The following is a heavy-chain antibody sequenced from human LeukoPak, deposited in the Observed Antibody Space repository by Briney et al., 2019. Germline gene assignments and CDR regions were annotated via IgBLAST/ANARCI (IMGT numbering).Heavy chain of an antibody. J-gene: IGHJ6*02. CDR3: ARKRLNVVVPAAMHYYYYGMDV. CDR1: GGSFSGYY. Sequence: KPSETLSLTCVVYGGSFSGYYWSWIRQPPGKGLEWIGEINHSGSTNYNPSLKSRVTISVDTSKNQFSLKLSSVTAADTAVYYCARKRLNVVVPAAMHYYYYGMDVWGQGTTVTVSS. CDR2: INHSGST. V-gene: IGHV4-34*01. D-gene: IGHD2-2*01.